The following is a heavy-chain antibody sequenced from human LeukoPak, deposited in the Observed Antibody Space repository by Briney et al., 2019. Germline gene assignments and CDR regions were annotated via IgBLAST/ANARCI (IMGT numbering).Heavy chain of an antibody. CDR3: TRHDFGASRAYDI. D-gene: IGHD4-17*01. CDR1: GFTFSSYG. Sequence: GGSLRLSCAASGFTFSSYGMSWVRQAPGKGLQWVSTISGSGGSTYYADSVKGRFTISRDNAKNSLYLQMNSLRAEDTAVYHCTRHDFGASRAYDIWGQGTMVTVSS. CDR2: ISGSGGST. J-gene: IGHJ3*02. V-gene: IGHV3-23*01.